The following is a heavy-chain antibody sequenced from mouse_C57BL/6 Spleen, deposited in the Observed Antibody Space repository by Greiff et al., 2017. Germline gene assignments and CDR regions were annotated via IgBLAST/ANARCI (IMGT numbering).Heavy chain of an antibody. D-gene: IGHD2-1*01. CDR2: ISRGSSTI. Sequence: EVKLVESGGGLVKPGGSLKLSCAASGFTFSDYGMHWVRQAPEKGLEWVAYISRGSSTIYYADTVKGRFTISRDNAKNTLFLQMTSLRSEDTAMYYCARLYGNYGWDLDVWGTGTTVTVSS. CDR3: ARLYGNYGWDLDV. J-gene: IGHJ1*03. V-gene: IGHV5-17*01. CDR1: GFTFSDYG.